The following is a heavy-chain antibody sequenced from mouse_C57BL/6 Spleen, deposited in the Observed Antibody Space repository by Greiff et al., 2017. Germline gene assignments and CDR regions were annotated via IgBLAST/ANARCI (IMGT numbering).Heavy chain of an antibody. V-gene: IGHV3-6*01. CDR2: ISYDGSN. CDR1: GYSITSGYY. CDR3: ARGDYYSNYGY. J-gene: IGHJ2*01. D-gene: IGHD2-5*01. Sequence: VQLQQSGPGLVKPSQSLSLTCSVTGYSITSGYYWNWIRQFPGNKLEWMGYISYDGSNNYNPTLKNRITITRDTSKNQFYLKLNSVTTEDTATYYCARGDYYSNYGYWGQGTTLTVSS.